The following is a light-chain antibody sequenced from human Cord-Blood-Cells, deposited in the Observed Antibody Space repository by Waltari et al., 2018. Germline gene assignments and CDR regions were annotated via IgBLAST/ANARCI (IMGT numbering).Light chain of an antibody. Sequence: DIQMTQSPSSLSASVGDSVTITCRASQSISSYLNWYQQKPGKAPKLLIYAASSLQSGVPSRFSGSGSGTEFTLTISSLQPEDVATYYCQQSHSTPYSCGQGTKLEIK. V-gene: IGKV1-39*01. CDR3: QQSHSTPYS. J-gene: IGKJ2*03. CDR2: AAS. CDR1: QSISSY.